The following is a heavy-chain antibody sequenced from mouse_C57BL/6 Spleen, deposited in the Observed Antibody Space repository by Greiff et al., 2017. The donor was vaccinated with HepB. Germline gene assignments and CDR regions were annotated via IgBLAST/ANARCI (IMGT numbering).Heavy chain of an antibody. V-gene: IGHV1-69*01. Sequence: QVQLQQPGAELVMPGASVKLSCKASGYTFTSYWMHWVKQRPGQGLEWIGEIDPSDSYTNYNQKFKGKSTLTVDKSTSTAYMQLSSLTSEDSAVYYCERSHYGSSYGYFDVWGTGTTVTVSS. CDR3: ERSHYGSSYGYFDV. D-gene: IGHD1-1*01. J-gene: IGHJ1*03. CDR1: GYTFTSYW. CDR2: IDPSDSYT.